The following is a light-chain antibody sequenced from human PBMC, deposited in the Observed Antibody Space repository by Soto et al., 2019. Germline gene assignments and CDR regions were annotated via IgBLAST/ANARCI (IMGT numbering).Light chain of an antibody. CDR3: HQYGSSPAWT. CDR1: QSINNW. V-gene: IGKV1-5*03. Sequence: DIEMTQSPSTLSASVGDRATLTCRASQSINNWLAWYQQKPGKATKLLMYKASSLESGVPSRFSGSGSGTDFTLTITRLEPEDFAAYYCHQYGSSPAWTFGQGTKVDIK. J-gene: IGKJ1*01. CDR2: KAS.